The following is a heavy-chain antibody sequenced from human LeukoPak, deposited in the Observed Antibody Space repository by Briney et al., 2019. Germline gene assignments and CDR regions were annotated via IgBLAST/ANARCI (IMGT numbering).Heavy chain of an antibody. CDR2: FDPEDGET. V-gene: IGHV1-24*01. D-gene: IGHD2-2*01. CDR3: ATRVACSSTSCYSLDY. Sequence: VASVKVSCKVSGYTLTELSMHWVRQAPGKGLEWMGGFDPEDGETIYAQKFQGRVTMTEDTSTDTAYMELSSLRSEDTAVYYCATRVACSSTSCYSLDYWGQGTLVTVSS. J-gene: IGHJ4*02. CDR1: GYTLTELS.